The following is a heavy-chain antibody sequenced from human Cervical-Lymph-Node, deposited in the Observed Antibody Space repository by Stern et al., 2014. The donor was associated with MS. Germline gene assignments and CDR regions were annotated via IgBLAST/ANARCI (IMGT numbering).Heavy chain of an antibody. CDR3: ARLCVGNITRDY. J-gene: IGHJ4*02. V-gene: IGHV7-4-1*02. CDR2: INTNTGIP. CDR1: GYTFTHYG. Sequence: QVQLVQSGSELKKPGASVKVSCKASGYTFTHYGINWVRQAPGQGLEWMGWINTNTGIPTYAQAFTGRFVFSFDASVSTAFLHISNLKADDTAIYYCARLCVGNITRDYWGPGTLVTVSS. D-gene: IGHD1-26*01.